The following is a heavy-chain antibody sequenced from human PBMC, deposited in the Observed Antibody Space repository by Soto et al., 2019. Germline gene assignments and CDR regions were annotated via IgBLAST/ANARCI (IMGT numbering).Heavy chain of an antibody. CDR2: IYWDDDK. CDR3: ALLTYYYDSSGYYSSAEYFQH. D-gene: IGHD3-22*01. V-gene: IGHV2-5*02. Sequence: QITLKESGPTLVKPTQTLTLTCTFSGFSLSTSGVGVGWIRQPPGKALEWLALIYWDDDKRYSPSLKSRLTITKDTSKNQVVRTMTNMDPVDTATYYCALLTYYYDSSGYYSSAEYFQHWGQGTLVTVSS. J-gene: IGHJ1*01. CDR1: GFSLSTSGVG.